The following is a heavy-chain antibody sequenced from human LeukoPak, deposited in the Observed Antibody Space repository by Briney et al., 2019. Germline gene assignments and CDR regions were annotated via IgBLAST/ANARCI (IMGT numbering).Heavy chain of an antibody. CDR1: GDSVSSNRAA. J-gene: IGHJ5*02. CDR2: TYYRSKWYN. CDR3: ARASVSEVGASLFDP. Sequence: SQTLSLTCAISGDSVSSNRAAWNWIRQSPSRGLEWLGRTYYRSKWYNDYAVSVKSRITINPDTSKNQFSLQLNSVTPEDTAVYYCARASVSEVGASLFDPWGQGTLVTVSS. D-gene: IGHD1-26*01. V-gene: IGHV6-1*01.